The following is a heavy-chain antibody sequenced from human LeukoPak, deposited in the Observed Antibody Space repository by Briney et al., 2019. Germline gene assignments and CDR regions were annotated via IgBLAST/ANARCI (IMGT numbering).Heavy chain of an antibody. D-gene: IGHD3-10*01. Sequence: GGSLRLSCAASGFTFSIYNINWVRQAPGKGLEWVSFITGNSNYIYYADSVKGRFTISRDNAKNSLYLQMNSLRVEDTAVYYCARDRVSGSGSIDYWGQGTLVTVSS. CDR2: ITGNSNYI. CDR3: ARDRVSGSGSIDY. CDR1: GFTFSIYN. V-gene: IGHV3-21*01. J-gene: IGHJ4*02.